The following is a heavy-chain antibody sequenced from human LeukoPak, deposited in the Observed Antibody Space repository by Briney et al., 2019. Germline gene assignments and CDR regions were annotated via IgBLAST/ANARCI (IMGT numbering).Heavy chain of an antibody. CDR3: ARVWAAAGTNFDY. CDR1: GXSFTSYW. Sequence: GASLXISCKXSGXSFTSYWIGWVRQMPGKGLEWMGIIYPGDSDTRYSPSFQGQVTISADKSISTAYLQWSSLKASDTAMYYCARVWAAAGTNFDYWGQGTLVTVSS. D-gene: IGHD6-13*01. CDR2: IYPGDSDT. J-gene: IGHJ4*02. V-gene: IGHV5-51*01.